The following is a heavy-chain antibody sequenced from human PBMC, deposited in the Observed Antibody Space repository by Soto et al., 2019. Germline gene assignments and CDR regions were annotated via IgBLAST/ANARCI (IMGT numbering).Heavy chain of an antibody. CDR1: GLTFTSYS. D-gene: IGHD2-15*01. Sequence: PGGSLRPSCAASGLTFTSYSMNWVRQAPGKGLEWVAIISYDGTNKYYADSVKGRFTISRDNSKNTLYLQMNSLRVEDTALYYCAKDRGRYCSGGTCYLFDSWGQGALVTVSS. CDR3: AKDRGRYCSGGTCYLFDS. J-gene: IGHJ4*02. CDR2: ISYDGTNK. V-gene: IGHV3-30*18.